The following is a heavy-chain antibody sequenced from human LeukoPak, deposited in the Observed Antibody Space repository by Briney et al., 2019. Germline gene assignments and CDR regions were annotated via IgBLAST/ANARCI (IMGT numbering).Heavy chain of an antibody. V-gene: IGHV3-53*01. CDR1: GFIFDNYA. D-gene: IGHD3-22*01. Sequence: PGGSLRLSCAASGFIFDNYAMNWVRQAPGKGLEWVSVIYSGGSTYYADSVKGRFTISRDNSKNTLYLQMNSLRAEDTAVYYCARGAKTYYYDSSGYWFPYWGQGTLVTVSS. J-gene: IGHJ4*02. CDR2: IYSGGST. CDR3: ARGAKTYYYDSSGYWFPY.